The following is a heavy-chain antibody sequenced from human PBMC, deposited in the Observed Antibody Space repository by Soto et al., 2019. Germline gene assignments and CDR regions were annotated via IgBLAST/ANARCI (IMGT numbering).Heavy chain of an antibody. J-gene: IGHJ4*02. CDR1: GGSFRDYY. CDR2: INHSGST. D-gene: IGHD6-6*01. V-gene: IGHV4-34*01. Sequence: PSETLSLTCAVYGGSFRDYYWGWVRQPPGKGLEWIGQINHSGSTNYNPSLKSRVTISVDTSKNQFSLKLSSVTAADTAVYYCARTSRFDSWGQGTLVTVS. CDR3: ARTSRFDS.